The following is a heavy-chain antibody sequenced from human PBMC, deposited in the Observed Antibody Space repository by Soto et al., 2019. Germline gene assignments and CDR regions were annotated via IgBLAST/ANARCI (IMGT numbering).Heavy chain of an antibody. CDR1: GFTFSSYA. CDR3: AKVYPFLAARPVRSINAVDAFDI. CDR2: ISGSGGST. J-gene: IGHJ3*02. D-gene: IGHD6-6*01. Sequence: GGSLRLSCAASGFTFSSYAMSWVRQAPGKGLEWVSAISGSGGSTYYADSVKGRLTISRDKSKNTLYLQMNSLRAEDTAVYYCAKVYPFLAARPVRSINAVDAFDIWGQGTMVTVSS. V-gene: IGHV3-23*01.